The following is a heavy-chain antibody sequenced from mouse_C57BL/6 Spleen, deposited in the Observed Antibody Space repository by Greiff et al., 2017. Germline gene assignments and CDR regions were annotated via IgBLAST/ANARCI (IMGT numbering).Heavy chain of an antibody. CDR2: INPNYGTT. CDR1: GYSFTDSN. V-gene: IGHV1-39*01. Sequence: VQLKQSGPELVKPGASVKISCTASGYSFTDSNMNWVKQSNGKSLEWIGVINPNYGTTRDNQKFKGKATLTVDQSSSTAYMHLNSLTSEYSAVYYCARCYYGNSYYFDYWGQGTTLTFSS. CDR3: ARCYYGNSYYFDY. D-gene: IGHD1-1*01. J-gene: IGHJ2*01.